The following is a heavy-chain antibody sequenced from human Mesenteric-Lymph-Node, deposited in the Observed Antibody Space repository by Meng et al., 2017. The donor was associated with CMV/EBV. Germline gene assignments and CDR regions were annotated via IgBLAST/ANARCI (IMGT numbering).Heavy chain of an antibody. J-gene: IGHJ4*02. D-gene: IGHD2-21*01. Sequence: GESLKISCAASGFTFSGYAMHWVRQAPGKGPEWVGMIAYDGSSKDYADAVKGRFTISRDNSKNTLYMQMNSLRSEDTAVYYCAREAYTSDYYWGQGTLVTVSS. CDR2: IAYDGSSK. CDR3: AREAYTSDYY. CDR1: GFTFSGYA. V-gene: IGHV3-30*04.